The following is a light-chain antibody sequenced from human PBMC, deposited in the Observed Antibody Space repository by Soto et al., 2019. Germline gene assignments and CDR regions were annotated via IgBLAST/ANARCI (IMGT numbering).Light chain of an antibody. CDR1: QSVSIK. CDR3: QQYNNWPPIT. Sequence: EIVLTQSPSTLSGSPGERATLSCRASQSVSIKLAWYQQKPGQAPRLLIYDTSTRATGIPARFSGSGSGTEFTLTISSLLSEDFAVYYCQQYNNWPPITFGQGTRLEIK. J-gene: IGKJ5*01. CDR2: DTS. V-gene: IGKV3-15*01.